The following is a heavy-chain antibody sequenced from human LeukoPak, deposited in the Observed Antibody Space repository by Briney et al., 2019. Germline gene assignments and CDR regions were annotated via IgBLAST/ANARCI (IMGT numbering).Heavy chain of an antibody. CDR1: GFTVSSNY. V-gene: IGHV3-66*01. CDR3: ASGPSSGYYFFGMDV. CDR2: IYSGGST. Sequence: PGGSLRLSCAASGFTVSSNYMSWVRQAPGKGLEWVSVIYSGGSTYYADSVKGRFTISRDNSKNTLYLQMNSLRAEDTAVYYCASGPSSGYYFFGMDVWGQGTTVTVSS. D-gene: IGHD3-22*01. J-gene: IGHJ6*02.